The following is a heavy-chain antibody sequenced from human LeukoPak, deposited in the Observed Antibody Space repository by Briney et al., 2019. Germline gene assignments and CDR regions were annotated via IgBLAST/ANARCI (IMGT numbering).Heavy chain of an antibody. V-gene: IGHV4-59*12. Sequence: SETLSLTCTVSGGSIRSFFWSWLRQPPGKPLEWLGHIYHTGSTNYNPSFKSRLTISVDMSKNLFSLKLSSVTAADTAVYYCAREGTVVTPPLQFDYWGQGTLVTVSS. J-gene: IGHJ4*02. CDR2: IYHTGST. CDR3: AREGTVVTPPLQFDY. CDR1: GGSIRSFF. D-gene: IGHD4-23*01.